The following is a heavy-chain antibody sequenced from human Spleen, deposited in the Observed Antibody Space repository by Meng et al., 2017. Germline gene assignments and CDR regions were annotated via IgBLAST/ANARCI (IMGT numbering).Heavy chain of an antibody. CDR3: AKDLATLAD. J-gene: IGHJ4*02. D-gene: IGHD5-12*01. Sequence: GESLKISCPASGFTFRTYAMTWVRQAPGRGLEWVSPISGSGGSTYYADFVKGRFTISRDNSKNTLYLQMNSLRAEDTAVYYCAKDLATLADWGQGTLVTGAS. V-gene: IGHV3-23*01. CDR1: GFTFRTYA. CDR2: ISGSGGST.